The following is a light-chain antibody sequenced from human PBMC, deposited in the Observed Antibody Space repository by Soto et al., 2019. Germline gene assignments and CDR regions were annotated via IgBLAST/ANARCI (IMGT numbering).Light chain of an antibody. CDR3: QHGRA. CDR1: QSISSN. CDR2: GVS. V-gene: IGKV3-15*01. J-gene: IGKJ1*01. Sequence: EIVMTQSPATLSVSPGERATLSCRASQSISSNLAWYQQKPGQAPRLLIYGVSTGATGVSARFTGSGFGTEFTLTISSLQSEDFAVYYCQHGRAFGQGTKVEIK.